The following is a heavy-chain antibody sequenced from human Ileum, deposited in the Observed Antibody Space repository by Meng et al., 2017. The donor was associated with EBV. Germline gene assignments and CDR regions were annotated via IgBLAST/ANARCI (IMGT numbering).Heavy chain of an antibody. Sequence: QLQLPESGPGLGKPSETLSLTRTVSGDSISNSDYYWDWIRQSPGKGLEWIASIYRSGSTYYDPSLKSRVTISLDTSKNQFSLKLSSVTAADTAVYYCARDPAYPRGLFDSWGQGTLVTVSS. D-gene: IGHD3-10*01. V-gene: IGHV4-39*07. J-gene: IGHJ4*02. CDR2: IYRSGST. CDR3: ARDPAYPRGLFDS. CDR1: GDSISNSDYY.